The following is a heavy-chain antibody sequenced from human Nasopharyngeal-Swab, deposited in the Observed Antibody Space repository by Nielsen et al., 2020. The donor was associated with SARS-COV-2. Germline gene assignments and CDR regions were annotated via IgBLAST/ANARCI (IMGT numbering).Heavy chain of an antibody. D-gene: IGHD2-2*01. Sequence: GESLKISCAASGFTFSSYAMHWVRQAPGKGLEWVAVISYDGSNKYYADSVKGRFTISRDNSKNTLYLQMNSLRAEDTAVYYCAKSPFVGYCSSTSCRNEYFQHWGQGTLVTVSS. CDR1: GFTFSSYA. J-gene: IGHJ1*01. V-gene: IGHV3-30*18. CDR3: AKSPFVGYCSSTSCRNEYFQH. CDR2: ISYDGSNK.